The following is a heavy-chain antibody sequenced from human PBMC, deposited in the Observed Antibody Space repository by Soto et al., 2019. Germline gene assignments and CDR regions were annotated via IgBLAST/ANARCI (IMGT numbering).Heavy chain of an antibody. D-gene: IGHD3-22*01. CDR1: GFTFSSYA. CDR3: AKDLEYYYDSSGSYFDY. Sequence: PGGSLRLSCAASGFTFSSYAMSWVRQAPGKGLEWVSAISGSGGSTYYADSVKGRFTISRDNSKNTLYLQMNSLRAEDTAVYYCAKDLEYYYDSSGSYFDYWGQGTLVTVSS. CDR2: ISGSGGST. V-gene: IGHV3-23*01. J-gene: IGHJ4*02.